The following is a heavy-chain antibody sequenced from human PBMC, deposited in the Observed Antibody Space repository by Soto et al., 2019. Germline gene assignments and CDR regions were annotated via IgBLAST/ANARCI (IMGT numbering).Heavy chain of an antibody. Sequence: ASVKVSCKAAGYNFRRYGISWVRQAPGQGLEWVGWISANNGDTKNAEKFQGRVTLTTDTSTSTTYMELTSLRSDDTAVYYCARDTALPLGLRDDFFYYGMDVWGQGTTVTVS. D-gene: IGHD2-2*01. CDR1: GYNFRRYG. CDR3: ARDTALPLGLRDDFFYYGMDV. J-gene: IGHJ6*02. V-gene: IGHV1-18*04. CDR2: ISANNGDT.